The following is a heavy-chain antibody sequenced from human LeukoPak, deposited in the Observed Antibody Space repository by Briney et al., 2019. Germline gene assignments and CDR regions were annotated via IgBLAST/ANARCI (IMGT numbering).Heavy chain of an antibody. J-gene: IGHJ6*02. Sequence: SQTLSLTCAISGDSVSSNSATWTWIRQSPPRGLEWLGGTYFRSKWYNDSAESVKSRISINPDTSKNQFSLQLSSVTPEDTAVYYCARGLLVGHPYYCAMDVWGQGTTVSVSS. D-gene: IGHD2-8*02. CDR3: ARGLLVGHPYYCAMDV. V-gene: IGHV6-1*01. CDR2: TYFRSKWYN. CDR1: GDSVSSNSAT.